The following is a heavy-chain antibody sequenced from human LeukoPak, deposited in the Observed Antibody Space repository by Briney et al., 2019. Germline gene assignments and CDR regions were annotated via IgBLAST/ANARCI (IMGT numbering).Heavy chain of an antibody. CDR3: ARAQGFYCSSTSCEAYYYYGMDV. D-gene: IGHD2-2*01. CDR2: INHSGST. V-gene: IGHV4-34*01. Sequence: ASETLSLTCAVYGGSFSGYYWSWIRQPPGKGLEWIGEINHSGSTNYNPSLKSRVTISVDTSKNQFSLKLSSVTAADTAVYYCARAQGFYCSSTSCEAYYYYGMDVWGQGTTVTVSS. CDR1: GGSFSGYY. J-gene: IGHJ6*02.